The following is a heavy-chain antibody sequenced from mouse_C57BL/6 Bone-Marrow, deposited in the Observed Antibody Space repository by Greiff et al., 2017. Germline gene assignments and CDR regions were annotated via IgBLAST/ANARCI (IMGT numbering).Heavy chain of an antibody. J-gene: IGHJ3*01. CDR2: INPSNGGT. D-gene: IGHD2-10*02. Sequence: VQLQQPGTELVKPGASVKLSCKASGYTFTSYWMHWVKQRPGQGLEWIGNINPSNGGTNYNAKFKSKATLTVDKSSSTSYMQLSSLTSEDSAVYYCARWGYGNYGAWFAYWGQGTLVTVSA. CDR3: ARWGYGNYGAWFAY. CDR1: GYTFTSYW. V-gene: IGHV1-53*01.